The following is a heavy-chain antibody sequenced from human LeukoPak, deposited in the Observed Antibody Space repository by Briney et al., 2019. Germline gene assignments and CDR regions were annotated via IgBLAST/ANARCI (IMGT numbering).Heavy chain of an antibody. J-gene: IGHJ5*02. V-gene: IGHV3-23*01. CDR3: AKDLGDYEDPPATHNWFDP. CDR1: GLTFYFYA. D-gene: IGHD4-17*01. CDR2: ISGSGAST. Sequence: PGGSLRLSCAASGLTFYFYAMSWVRQVPGKGLEWVSAISGSGASTYYADSVKGRFTISRDNSKNLLYLQMNSLRAEDTAVYYCAKDLGDYEDPPATHNWFDPWGQGTLVTVSS.